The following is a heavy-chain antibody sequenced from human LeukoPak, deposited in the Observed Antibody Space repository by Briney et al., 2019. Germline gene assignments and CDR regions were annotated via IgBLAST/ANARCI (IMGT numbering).Heavy chain of an antibody. CDR3: ARGDLWFGELLVPFDY. D-gene: IGHD3-10*01. CDR2: IPYDGRNE. V-gene: IGHV3-30*03. CDR1: GFTFSSYD. J-gene: IGHJ4*02. Sequence: GGSLRLSCAASGFTFSSYDMHWVRRAPGKGLEWVAVIPYDGRNEYYADSVKGRFTISRDNSKNTLYLQMNSLRAEDTAVYYCARGDLWFGELLVPFDYWGQGTLVTVSS.